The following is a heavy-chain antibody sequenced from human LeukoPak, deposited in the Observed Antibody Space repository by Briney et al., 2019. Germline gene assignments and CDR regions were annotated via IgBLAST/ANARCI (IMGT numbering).Heavy chain of an antibody. D-gene: IGHD4-17*01. CDR3: ARGPKRLRKEFDP. J-gene: IGHJ5*02. V-gene: IGHV1-2*02. CDR2: INPNSGGT. Sequence: ASVKVSCKASGYTFTGYYMHWVRQAPGQGLEWMGWINPNSGGTNYAQKFQGRVTMTRDTSISTAYMELSRLRSDDTAVYYCARGPKRLRKEFDPWGQGTLVTVSS. CDR1: GYTFTGYY.